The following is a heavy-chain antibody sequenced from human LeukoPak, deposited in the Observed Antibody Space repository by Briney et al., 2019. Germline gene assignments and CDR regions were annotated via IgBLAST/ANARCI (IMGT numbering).Heavy chain of an antibody. J-gene: IGHJ4*02. V-gene: IGHV3-9*01. D-gene: IGHD2-2*01. Sequence: GGSLRLSCAASGFTFDDYAMRWVRQAPGKGLEWVSGISWNSGSIGYADSVKGRFTISRDNAKNSLYLQMNSLRAEDTALYYCAKSDCSSTSCPTFDYWGQGTLVTVSS. CDR1: GFTFDDYA. CDR2: ISWNSGSI. CDR3: AKSDCSSTSCPTFDY.